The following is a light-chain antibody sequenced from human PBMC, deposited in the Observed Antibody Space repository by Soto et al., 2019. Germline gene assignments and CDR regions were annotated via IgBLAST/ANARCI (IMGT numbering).Light chain of an antibody. CDR1: SSDVGAYIF. J-gene: IGLJ1*01. V-gene: IGLV2-8*01. CDR3: VSFAGATYV. CDR2: DVN. Sequence: QSALTQPPSASGSPGQSVTISCTGTSSDVGAYIFVSWYQQHPGKAPKLMVYDVNRRPPGVPDRFFGSKSGNTASLTVSGLQAEDEADYYCVSFAGATYVFGTGTKVTVL.